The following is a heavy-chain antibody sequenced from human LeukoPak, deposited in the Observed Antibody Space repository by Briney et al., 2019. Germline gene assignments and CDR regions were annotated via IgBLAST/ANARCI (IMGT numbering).Heavy chain of an antibody. Sequence: SETLFLTCTVSGGSISSYYWSWIRQPPGKGLEWIGYIYYSGSTNYNPSLKSRVTISVDTSKNQFSLKLSSVTAADTAVYYCARDLPPHYYDSSGYRSDTFDIWGQGTMVTVSS. CDR1: GGSISSYY. CDR2: IYYSGST. V-gene: IGHV4-59*01. J-gene: IGHJ3*02. D-gene: IGHD3-22*01. CDR3: ARDLPPHYYDSSGYRSDTFDI.